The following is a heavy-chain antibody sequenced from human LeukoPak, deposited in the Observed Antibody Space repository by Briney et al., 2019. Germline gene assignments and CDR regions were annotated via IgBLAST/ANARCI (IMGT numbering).Heavy chain of an antibody. CDR1: GFTFSSCG. D-gene: IGHD3-22*01. Sequence: PGGSLRLSCAASGFTFSSCGMHWVRQAPGKGLEWVAFIRYDGSNKDYADSVKGRFTISRDNSKNTLYLQMNSLRAEDTAVYYCAKDPASYYYDSSDYYYGEWGQGTLVTVSS. CDR2: IRYDGSNK. J-gene: IGHJ4*02. V-gene: IGHV3-30*02. CDR3: AKDPASYYYDSSDYYYGE.